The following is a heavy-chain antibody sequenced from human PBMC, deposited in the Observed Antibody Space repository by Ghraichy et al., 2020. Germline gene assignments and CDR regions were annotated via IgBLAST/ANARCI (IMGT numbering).Heavy chain of an antibody. V-gene: IGHV3-23*01. CDR2: ISGSGGST. CDR1: GFTFSSYA. CDR3: AKDRDPNYYDSSGYANY. Sequence: GGSLRLSCAASGFTFSSYAMSWVRQAPGKGLEWVSAISGSGGSTYYADSVKGRFTISRDNSKNTLYLQMNSLRAEDTAVYYCAKDRDPNYYDSSGYANYWGQGTLVTVSS. J-gene: IGHJ4*02. D-gene: IGHD3-22*01.